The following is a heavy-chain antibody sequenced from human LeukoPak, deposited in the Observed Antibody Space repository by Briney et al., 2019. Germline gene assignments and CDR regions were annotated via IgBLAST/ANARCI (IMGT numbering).Heavy chain of an antibody. D-gene: IGHD3-10*01. CDR3: ARATNGRPGSGSRNYYYYYMDV. J-gene: IGHJ6*03. CDR1: GGSISSYY. V-gene: IGHV4-59*01. Sequence: SETLSLTCTVSGGSISSYYWSWIRQPPGKGLEWIGYIYYSGSTNYNPSLKSRVTISVDTSKNQFSLKLSSVAAADTAVYYCARATNGRPGSGSRNYYYYYMDVWGKGTTVTISS. CDR2: IYYSGST.